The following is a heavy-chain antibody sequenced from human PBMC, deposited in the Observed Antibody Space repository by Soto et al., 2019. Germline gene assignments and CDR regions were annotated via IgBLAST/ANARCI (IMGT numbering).Heavy chain of an antibody. V-gene: IGHV3-30*18. J-gene: IGHJ4*02. Sequence: PGGSLRLSCAGSGFPFYNYGINWVRQAPGKGLEWVAIISFDGTTKVYADSVQGRFTISRDNSKNTVFLQMNGLRVEDTAVYYCAKGATYYYNTLPRAYFDSWGQGTPVTVSS. CDR3: AKGATYYYNTLPRAYFDS. CDR1: GFPFYNYG. D-gene: IGHD3-22*01. CDR2: ISFDGTTK.